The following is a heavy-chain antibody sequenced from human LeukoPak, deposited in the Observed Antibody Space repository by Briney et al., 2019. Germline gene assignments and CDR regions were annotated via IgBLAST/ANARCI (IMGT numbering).Heavy chain of an antibody. CDR2: ITPSDGTT. D-gene: IGHD1/OR15-1a*01. CDR1: GYGFANHF. J-gene: IGHJ5*02. V-gene: IGHV1-46*01. CDR3: ARGGGEQRP. Sequence: ASVKVSCKASGYGFANHFLHWVRQAPGQGLEWMGMITPSDGTTWYAQKFQGRVTMTRDTSTSTVYMELSSLRSEDTAVYYCARGGGEQRPWGQGTLLTVSS.